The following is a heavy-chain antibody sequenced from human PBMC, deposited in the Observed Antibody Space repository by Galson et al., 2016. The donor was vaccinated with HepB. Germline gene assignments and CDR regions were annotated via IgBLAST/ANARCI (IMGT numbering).Heavy chain of an antibody. CDR2: IKHDGSEK. CDR1: GFIFSSYC. D-gene: IGHD6-13*01. V-gene: IGHV3-7*01. Sequence: SLRLSCAASGFIFSSYCMSWVRQAPGKGLEWVANIKHDGSEKYYVGSVKGRFTISRDNAKNSLYLQMNSLGVEDTAVYYCARDRGWQQLVSGDFDHWGQGTLVTVSS. J-gene: IGHJ4*02. CDR3: ARDRGWQQLVSGDFDH.